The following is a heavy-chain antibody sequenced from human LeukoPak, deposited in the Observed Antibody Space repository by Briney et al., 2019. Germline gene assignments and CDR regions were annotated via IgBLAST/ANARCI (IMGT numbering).Heavy chain of an antibody. D-gene: IGHD3-3*01. CDR2: IYYSGST. CDR1: GGSISSYY. J-gene: IGHJ3*02. CDR3: ASVFWQWGDYDFWSGYSSDAFDI. Sequence: SETLSLTCTVSGGSISSYYWSWIRQPPGKGLEWIGYIYYSGSTNYNPSLKSRVTISVGTSKNQFSLKLSSVTAADTAVYYCASVFWQWGDYDFWSGYSSDAFDIWGQGTMVTVSS. V-gene: IGHV4-59*01.